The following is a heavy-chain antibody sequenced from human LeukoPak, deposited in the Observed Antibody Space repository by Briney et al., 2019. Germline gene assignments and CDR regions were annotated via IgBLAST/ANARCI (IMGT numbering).Heavy chain of an antibody. CDR1: GGSFSGYY. CDR3: ARPYIVVADNDAFDI. Sequence: SETLSLTCAVYGGSFSGYYWSWVRQPPGKGLEWIGEINHSGSTNYNPSLKSRVTISVDTSKNQFSLKLSSVTAADTAVYYCARPYIVVADNDAFDIWGQGTMVTVSS. V-gene: IGHV4-34*01. CDR2: INHSGST. D-gene: IGHD2-2*01. J-gene: IGHJ3*02.